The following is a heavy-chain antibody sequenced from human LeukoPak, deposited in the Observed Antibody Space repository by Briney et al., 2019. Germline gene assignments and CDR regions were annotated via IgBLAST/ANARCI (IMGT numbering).Heavy chain of an antibody. CDR1: GVTFSSYT. CDR3: AKGGLKGSTYYDILTGYYYFDY. D-gene: IGHD3-9*01. V-gene: IGHV3-21*01. Sequence: PAGSLRLSCAGSGVTFSSYTMNWVRQAPGRGLEWVSSICSSRSSIYYASPVKGRFTISRDNAKKSLYLQMNSLRAEDTAVYYCAKGGLKGSTYYDILTGYYYFDYWAQGTLVTVSS. CDR2: ICSSRSSI. J-gene: IGHJ4*02.